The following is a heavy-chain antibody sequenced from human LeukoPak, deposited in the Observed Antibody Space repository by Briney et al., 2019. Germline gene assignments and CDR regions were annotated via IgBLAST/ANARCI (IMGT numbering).Heavy chain of an antibody. J-gene: IGHJ5*02. CDR1: GGAFTISP. V-gene: IGHV1-69*08. CDR2: IIPTLHTA. D-gene: IGHD3-22*01. CDR3: VGDSDSTAYYWGSWFDP. Sequence: GASVKVSCKASGGAFTISPISWVRQARGQGLEWMGSIIPTLHTANHAQKFLGRVTVTADKSTSTFYMELSSLRSDDTAMYYCVGDSDSTAYYWGSWFDPWGQGTLVTVSS.